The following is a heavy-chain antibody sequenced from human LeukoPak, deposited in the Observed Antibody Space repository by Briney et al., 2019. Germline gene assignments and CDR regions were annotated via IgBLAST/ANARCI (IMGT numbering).Heavy chain of an antibody. CDR1: GFPFSKYW. CDR3: ARDPARYSGYDYALPLGY. J-gene: IGHJ4*02. D-gene: IGHD5-12*01. V-gene: IGHV3-7*01. Sequence: GGSLRLSCAASGFPFSKYWMSWVRQAPGKGLEWVANIKQDGSEKYYVDSVKGRFTVSRDNAGNSLYLQMNSLRAEDTAIYYCARDPARYSGYDYALPLGYWGQGTLVTVSS. CDR2: IKQDGSEK.